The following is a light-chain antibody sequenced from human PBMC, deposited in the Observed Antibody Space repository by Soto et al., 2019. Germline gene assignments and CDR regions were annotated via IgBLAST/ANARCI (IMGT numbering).Light chain of an antibody. V-gene: IGKV3-20*01. CDR3: QQYSNSPQT. J-gene: IGKJ1*01. CDR2: GAS. CDR1: QSVSSSY. Sequence: EIVLTQSPGTLSLSPGERATLSCRASQSVSSSYLAWYQQKPGQAPRLLIYGASSRATAIPDRFSGSGSGTDFTLTISRLEPEDFAVYYCQQYSNSPQTFGQGTKVEIK.